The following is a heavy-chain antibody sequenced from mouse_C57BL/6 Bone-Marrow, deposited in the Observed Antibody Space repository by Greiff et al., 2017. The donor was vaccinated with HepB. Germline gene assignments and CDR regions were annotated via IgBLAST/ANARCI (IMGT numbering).Heavy chain of an antibody. V-gene: IGHV1-15*01. Sequence: QVQLKQSGAELVRPGASVTLSCKASGYTFTDYEMHWVKQTPVHGLEWIGAIDPETGGTAYNQKFKGKAILTADKSSSTAYMELRSLTSEDSAVYYCTREGYGSSWYFDVWGTGTTVTVSS. J-gene: IGHJ1*03. CDR1: GYTFTDYE. D-gene: IGHD1-1*01. CDR2: IDPETGGT. CDR3: TREGYGSSWYFDV.